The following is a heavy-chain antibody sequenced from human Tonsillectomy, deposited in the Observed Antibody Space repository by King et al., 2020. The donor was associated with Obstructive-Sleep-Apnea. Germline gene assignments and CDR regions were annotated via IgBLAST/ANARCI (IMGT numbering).Heavy chain of an antibody. D-gene: IGHD6-13*01. J-gene: IGHJ4*02. V-gene: IGHV1-2*02. CDR2: INPYSGCT. CDR3: ARKFGSSWSLAHFDY. Sequence: QLVQSGAEVKKPGASVKVSCKASGYTFTDYYLYWVRQAPGQGLEWMGWINPYSGCTNYAQEFQGRVTMTRDTSIITAYMELSRLRSDDTAVYYCARKFGSSWSLAHFDYWGQGTLVTVSS. CDR1: GYTFTDYY.